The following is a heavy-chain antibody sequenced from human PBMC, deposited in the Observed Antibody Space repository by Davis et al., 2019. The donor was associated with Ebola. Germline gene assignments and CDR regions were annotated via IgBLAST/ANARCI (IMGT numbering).Heavy chain of an antibody. CDR2: INSDGSSI. Sequence: GESLKISCAASGFTFNTYWMHWVRQAPGKGLVWVSRINSDGSSINYADSVKGRFTIPRDNAKNTLYLQMHSLRAEDTAVYYCARVKSYCSSTSCYALAFDIWGQGTMVTVSS. CDR3: ARVKSYCSSTSCYALAFDI. CDR1: GFTFNTYW. D-gene: IGHD2-2*01. J-gene: IGHJ3*02. V-gene: IGHV3-74*01.